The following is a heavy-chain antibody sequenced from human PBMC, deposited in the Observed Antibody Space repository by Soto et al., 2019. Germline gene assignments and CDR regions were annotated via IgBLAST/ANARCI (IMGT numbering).Heavy chain of an antibody. Sequence: QVQLVQSGGVVKKPGASVKVSCKGSGYTFGSYGISWVRQAPGQGLEWMGWISAYNNMTNYAQKFQDRVKMTTDTSSSTAFMEVRSLRSDDTAVYYCARDRRRITNVEAADLWCQGSLVTVSS. CDR2: ISAYNNMT. V-gene: IGHV1-18*01. J-gene: IGHJ5*02. CDR1: GYTFGSYG. D-gene: IGHD3-10*01. CDR3: ARDRRRITNVEAADL.